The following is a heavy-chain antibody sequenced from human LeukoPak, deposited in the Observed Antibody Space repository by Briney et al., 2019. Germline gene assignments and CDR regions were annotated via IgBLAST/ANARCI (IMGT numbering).Heavy chain of an antibody. J-gene: IGHJ4*02. V-gene: IGHV3-7*01. CDR1: GFTFSNYR. CDR2: IKQDGSEK. CDR3: ARWSPVGATTRGDY. Sequence: SGGSLRLSCAASGFTFSNYRMSWVRQAPGEGLEWVASIKQDGSEKDYVDSVKGRFTISRDNAKNSLYLQMNSLRVEDTAVYYCARWSPVGATTRGDYWGQGTLVTVSS. D-gene: IGHD1-26*01.